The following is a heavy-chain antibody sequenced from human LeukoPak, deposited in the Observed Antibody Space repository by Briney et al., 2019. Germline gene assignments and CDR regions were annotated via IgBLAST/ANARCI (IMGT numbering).Heavy chain of an antibody. J-gene: IGHJ4*02. CDR1: GGTFSSYA. D-gene: IGHD3-16*01. Sequence: GSSVKVSCKASGGTFSSYAISWVRQAPGQGLEWMGIINPSGGSTSYAQKFQGRVTMTRDMSTSTVYMELSSLRSEDTAVYYCARDLGYWGQGTLVTVSS. CDR3: ARDLGY. CDR2: INPSGGST. V-gene: IGHV1-46*01.